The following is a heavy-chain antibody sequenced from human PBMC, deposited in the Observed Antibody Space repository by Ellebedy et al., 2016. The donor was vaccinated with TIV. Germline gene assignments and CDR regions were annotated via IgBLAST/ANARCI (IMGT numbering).Heavy chain of an antibody. CDR2: INHSGST. D-gene: IGHD5-12*01. CDR1: GGSFSGYY. Sequence: SETLSLTCAVYGGSFSGYYWSWIRQPPGKGLEWIGEINHSGSTNYNPSLKSRVTISVDTSKNQFSLKLSSVTAADTAVYYCARGIIVATILDYWGQGTLVTVSS. J-gene: IGHJ4*02. V-gene: IGHV4-34*01. CDR3: ARGIIVATILDY.